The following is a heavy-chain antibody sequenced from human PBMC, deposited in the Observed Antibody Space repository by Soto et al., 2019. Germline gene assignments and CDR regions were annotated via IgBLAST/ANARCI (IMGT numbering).Heavy chain of an antibody. CDR2: ISAYNGNT. CDR3: LVAVAGTVYFDY. CDR1: GYTFTSYG. J-gene: IGHJ4*02. V-gene: IGHV1-18*01. D-gene: IGHD6-19*01. Sequence: ASVKVSCKASGYTFTSYGISWVRQAPGQGLEWMGWISAYNGNTNYAQKLQGRVTMTTDTSTSTAYMELRSLRSDDTAVYYCLVAVAGTVYFDYWGQGTLVTSPQ.